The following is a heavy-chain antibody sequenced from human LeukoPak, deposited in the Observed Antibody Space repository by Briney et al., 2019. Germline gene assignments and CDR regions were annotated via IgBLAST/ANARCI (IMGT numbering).Heavy chain of an antibody. CDR1: GFTVSSYY. Sequence: QPGGSLRLSCAASGFTVSSYYMNWVRQAPGKGLEWVSVIYRGDSTYYADSVKGRFTNSRDNSKNTLYLQMNSLGADDTAVYYCAREGHQLPYFDYWGQGTLVTVSS. D-gene: IGHD2-2*01. V-gene: IGHV3-53*01. CDR2: IYRGDST. J-gene: IGHJ4*02. CDR3: AREGHQLPYFDY.